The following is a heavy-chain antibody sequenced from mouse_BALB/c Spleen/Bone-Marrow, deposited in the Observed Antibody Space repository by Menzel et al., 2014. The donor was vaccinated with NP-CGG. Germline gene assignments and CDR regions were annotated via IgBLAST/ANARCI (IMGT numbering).Heavy chain of an antibody. Sequence: QVQLKESGAELVRPGASVKLSCKASGYSFTNYWMNWVKQRPGQGLEWIGMIHPSDSETRLNQKFKDKATLTVDKSSSTAYMQVSSPTSEDSAVYYCARFCNYEGFGYWGQGTLVTVSA. J-gene: IGHJ3*01. V-gene: IGHV1-74*01. CDR3: ARFCNYEGFGY. CDR2: IHPSDSET. D-gene: IGHD2-1*01. CDR1: GYSFTNYW.